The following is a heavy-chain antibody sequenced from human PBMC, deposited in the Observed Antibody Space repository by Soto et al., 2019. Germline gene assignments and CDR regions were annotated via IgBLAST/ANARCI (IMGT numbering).Heavy chain of an antibody. CDR1: GWSFSGYY. Sequence: QVQLQQWGAGLLKPSETLSLTCAVYGWSFSGYYWTWIRQPPGTGLEWIGEINHSGGTNYHPSLTRRVAIPVDTSENQFPLKLTSVTAADTAVYYWAIAKITGLFDYWGQGTLVTVSS. CDR2: INHSGGT. J-gene: IGHJ4*02. D-gene: IGHD2-8*02. CDR3: AIAKITGLFDY. V-gene: IGHV4-34*01.